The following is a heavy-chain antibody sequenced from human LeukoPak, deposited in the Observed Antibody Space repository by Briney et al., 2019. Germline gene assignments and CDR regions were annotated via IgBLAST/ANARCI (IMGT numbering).Heavy chain of an antibody. J-gene: IGHJ4*02. V-gene: IGHV3-23*01. D-gene: IGHD6-19*01. CDR3: ARGGSGWYEGDY. CDR2: ISASGSST. Sequence: GGSLRLSCAASGFTFSSYAMSWVRQAPGKGLEWVSGISASGSSTYYADSVKGRFTISRDNAKNTLYVQMNSLRDEDTAVYYCARGGSGWYEGDYWGQGTLVTVSS. CDR1: GFTFSSYA.